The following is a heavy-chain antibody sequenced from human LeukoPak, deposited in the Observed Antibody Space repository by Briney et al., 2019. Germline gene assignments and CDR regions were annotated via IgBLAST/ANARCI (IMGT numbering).Heavy chain of an antibody. CDR1: GYPFTDFP. CDR3: ARGPPGNQRFYDS. J-gene: IGHJ5*01. D-gene: IGHD1-26*01. V-gene: IGHV1-18*01. CDR2: IITFNGDT. Sequence: ASVKVSCKASGYPFTDFPIGWVRLAPGQGLEWMGWIITFNGDTNYAQKFHGRVTMTRNTSPNTVDMELKNLTSDDTAVYYCARGPPGNQRFYDSWGQGTLVTVSS.